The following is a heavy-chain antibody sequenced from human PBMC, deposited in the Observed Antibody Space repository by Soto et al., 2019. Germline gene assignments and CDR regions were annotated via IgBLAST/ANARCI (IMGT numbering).Heavy chain of an antibody. V-gene: IGHV3-53*01. Sequence: VQLVESGGGLIQPGGSLRLSCVASGFIVSSIQMSWVRQAPGKGLEWVSVIYSGHTTYYADSVEGRFTISRDDSKNTLYLQMNSLRVEDTAVYYCVRGPSDHKLRLVEWPYGDYWGQGALVTVSS. CDR3: VRGPSDHKLRLVEWPYGDY. J-gene: IGHJ4*02. CDR2: IYSGHTT. CDR1: GFIVSSIQ. D-gene: IGHD3-3*01.